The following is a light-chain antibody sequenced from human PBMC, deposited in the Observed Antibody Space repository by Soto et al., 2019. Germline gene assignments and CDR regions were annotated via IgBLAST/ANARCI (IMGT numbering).Light chain of an antibody. V-gene: IGKV1-5*03. CDR3: QQYNSYSPST. CDR2: KAS. CDR1: QSISSW. Sequence: DIQMTQSPSTLSASVGDRVTITCRASQSISSWLAWYQQKPGKAPKLLIYKASSLESGVPSRFSGSGSGTEFSLTISSPQPDDFAAYDCQQYNSYSPSTFGQGTKLEIK. J-gene: IGKJ2*01.